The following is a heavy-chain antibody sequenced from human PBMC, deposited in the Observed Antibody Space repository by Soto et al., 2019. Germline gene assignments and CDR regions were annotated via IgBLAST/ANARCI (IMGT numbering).Heavy chain of an antibody. J-gene: IGHJ6*03. CDR2: ITWHSGTI. CDR1: GFTFDQYT. D-gene: IGHD3-16*01. Sequence: EVQLVESGGGLVQPGRSLRLACAASGFTFDQYTMHWVRQAPGKGLEWVSSITWHSGTIGYADSVKGRFTISRDNAKNSLYLQMNSLRGEDTALYYCAKAMITFGDFNYYYMDVWGNGTTVTVSS. V-gene: IGHV3-9*01. CDR3: AKAMITFGDFNYYYMDV.